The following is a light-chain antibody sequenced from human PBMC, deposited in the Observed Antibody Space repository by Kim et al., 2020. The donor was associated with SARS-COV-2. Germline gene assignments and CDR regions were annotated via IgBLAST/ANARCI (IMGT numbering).Light chain of an antibody. J-gene: IGKJ2*01. V-gene: IGKV1-5*03. CDR1: QRIGSR. CDR3: QQYQTQHVT. Sequence: DIQMTQSPSSLSASVRDTVTITCRASQRIGSRLAWYQQKTGKAPKILIYEASTLESGVPSRFSGRGSGTEFTLTISSLQPDDFASYYCQQYQTQHVTFGQGTKVDIK. CDR2: EAS.